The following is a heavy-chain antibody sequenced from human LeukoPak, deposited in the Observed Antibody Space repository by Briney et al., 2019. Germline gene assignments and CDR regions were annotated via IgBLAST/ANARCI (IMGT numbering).Heavy chain of an antibody. J-gene: IGHJ4*02. D-gene: IGHD2-15*01. CDR3: AAEYCGGGFCYTRHSGHDY. V-gene: IGHV3-30-3*01. CDR1: GFTFNTYT. Sequence: GGSLRLSCAASGFTFNTYTMHWVRQAPGKGLEWVAVISYDGNSEYYADSVKGRFTISRDSSRNTLYLQMNSLRAEDTAVYYCAAEYCGGGFCYTRHSGHDYWGQGTLVTVSS. CDR2: ISYDGNSE.